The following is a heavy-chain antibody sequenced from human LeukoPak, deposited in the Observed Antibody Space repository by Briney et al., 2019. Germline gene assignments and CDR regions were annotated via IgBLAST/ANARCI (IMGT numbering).Heavy chain of an antibody. CDR3: ARDFGRGYSGYDSN. Sequence: ASVKVSCKASGYTFTGYYMHWVRQAPGQGLEWMGWINPNSGGTNYAQKFQGRVTMTRDTSISTAYMELSRVRSDDTAVYYCARDFGRGYSGYDSNWGQGTLVTVSS. CDR2: INPNSGGT. D-gene: IGHD5-12*01. CDR1: GYTFTGYY. V-gene: IGHV1-2*02. J-gene: IGHJ4*02.